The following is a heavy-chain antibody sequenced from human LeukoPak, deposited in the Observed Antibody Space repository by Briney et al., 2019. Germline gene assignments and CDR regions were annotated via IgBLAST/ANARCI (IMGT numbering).Heavy chain of an antibody. D-gene: IGHD5-18*01. CDR3: ARSEGGYNYY. Sequence: ASVKVSCKASGYTFTSYYMHWVRQAPGQGLEWMGIINPSGGSTSYAQKLQGRVTMTTDTSTSTAYMELRSLRSDDTAVYYCARSEGGYNYYWGQGTLVTVSS. CDR1: GYTFTSYY. V-gene: IGHV1-46*01. J-gene: IGHJ4*02. CDR2: INPSGGST.